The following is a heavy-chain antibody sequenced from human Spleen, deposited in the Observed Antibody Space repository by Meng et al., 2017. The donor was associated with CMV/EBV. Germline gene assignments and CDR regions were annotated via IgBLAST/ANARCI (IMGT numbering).Heavy chain of an antibody. CDR2: VKSKTDSGTT. V-gene: IGHV3-15*01. Sequence: TFSDDWMSGVRKTQGKGVEWVGRVKSKTDSGTTDYAAHVKGRFNISRDDSKNTLYLQMNSLQTEDTAVYYCARGGFTIFGVVTRYFDLWGRGTLVTVSS. CDR3: ARGGFTIFGVVTRYFDL. D-gene: IGHD3-3*01. CDR1: TFSDDW. J-gene: IGHJ2*01.